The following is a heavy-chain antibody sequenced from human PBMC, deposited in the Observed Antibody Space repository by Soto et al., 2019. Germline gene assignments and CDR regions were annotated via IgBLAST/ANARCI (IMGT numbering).Heavy chain of an antibody. CDR3: ARGDQTAVYVY. CDR2: INHSGST. D-gene: IGHD6-25*01. CDR1: GGSFGGYY. J-gene: IGHJ4*02. V-gene: IGHV4-34*01. Sequence: PSEALSLTCAVYGGSFGGYYWSWIRQPPGKGLEWIGEINHSGSTKYNPSLKSRVTISVDTSKNQFSLKLSSVTAADTAVYYCARGDQTAVYVYWGRGTLVPVSS.